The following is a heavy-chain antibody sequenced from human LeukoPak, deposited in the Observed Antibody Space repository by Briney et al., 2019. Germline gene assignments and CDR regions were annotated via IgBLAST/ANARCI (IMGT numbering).Heavy chain of an antibody. CDR1: GFTFSSYW. CDR3: AKSHHVTAIDY. V-gene: IGHV3-23*01. D-gene: IGHD2-21*02. J-gene: IGHJ4*02. Sequence: GGSLRLSCAASGFTFSSYWMSWVRQAPGKGLEWVSAISGSGGSTYYAGSVKGRFTISRDNSKNTLYLQMNSLRADDTAVYYCAKSHHVTAIDYWGQGTLVTVSS. CDR2: ISGSGGST.